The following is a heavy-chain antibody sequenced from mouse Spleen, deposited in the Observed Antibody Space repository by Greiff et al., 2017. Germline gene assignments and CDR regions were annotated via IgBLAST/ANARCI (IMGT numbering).Heavy chain of an antibody. CDR1: GYSFTGYY. CDR2: INPSTGGT. Sequence: EVQLQQSGPELVKPGASVKISCKASGYSFTGYYMNWVKQSPEKSLEWIGEINPSTGGTTYNQKFKAKATLTVDKSSSTAYMQLKSLTSEDSAVYYCARSDDGYLYAMDYWGQGTSVTVSS. D-gene: IGHD2-3*01. J-gene: IGHJ4*01. V-gene: IGHV1-42*01. CDR3: ARSDDGYLYAMDY.